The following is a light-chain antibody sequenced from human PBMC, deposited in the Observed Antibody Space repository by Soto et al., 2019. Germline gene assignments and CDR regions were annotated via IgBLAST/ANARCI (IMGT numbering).Light chain of an antibody. CDR3: QHYNSYSEA. J-gene: IGKJ1*01. CDR2: AAS. Sequence: DIQMTQSPSPLSASVGDRVTITCRASQSISSWLAWYQQKPGKAPKLLIYAASTLQSGVPSRFSGSRSGTDCTLTISSLQPEDVATYYCQHYNSYSEALGQGTKVDIK. V-gene: IGKV1-5*01. CDR1: QSISSW.